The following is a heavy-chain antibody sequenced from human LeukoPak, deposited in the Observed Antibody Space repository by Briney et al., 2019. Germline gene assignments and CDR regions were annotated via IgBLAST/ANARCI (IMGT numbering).Heavy chain of an antibody. CDR2: ISATGKES. CDR3: ADPPFDP. J-gene: IGHJ5*02. CDR1: GFSFTTHA. Sequence: GGSLRLACAVSGFSFTTHAMSWVRQTPGRGLEWVSTISATGKESYYADSVKGRFSISRDNSKNTLYLQMNSLRVEDTALYYCADPPFDPWGQGTLVTVSS. V-gene: IGHV3-23*01.